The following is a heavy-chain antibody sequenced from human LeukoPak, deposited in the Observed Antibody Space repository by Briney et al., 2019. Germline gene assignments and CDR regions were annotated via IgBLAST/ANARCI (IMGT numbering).Heavy chain of an antibody. D-gene: IGHD2-8*02. J-gene: IGHJ3*02. CDR1: ERTFSRYA. CDR3: ARDPSGGVTLGSFDI. Sequence: SVKVSCKAFERTFSRYAISWVPQAPGQGLEWMGGIIPIFGTANYAQKFQGRVTITADESTSTAYMELSSLRSEDTAVYNCARDPSGGVTLGSFDIWGQGTMVTVSS. V-gene: IGHV1-69*13. CDR2: IIPIFGTA.